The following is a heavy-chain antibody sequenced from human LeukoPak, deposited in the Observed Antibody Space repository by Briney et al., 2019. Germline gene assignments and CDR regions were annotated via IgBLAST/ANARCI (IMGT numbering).Heavy chain of an antibody. D-gene: IGHD2-2*01. CDR3: ARGVVPVRHMDV. Sequence: PSQTLSLTCAVSGGSISSGGYSWSWIRQPPGKGLEWIGYIYHSGSTYYNPSLKSRVTISVDRSKNQFSLKLSSVTAADTAVYYCARGVVPVRHMDVWGQGTTVTVSS. V-gene: IGHV4-30-2*01. J-gene: IGHJ6*02. CDR1: GGSISSGGYS. CDR2: IYHSGST.